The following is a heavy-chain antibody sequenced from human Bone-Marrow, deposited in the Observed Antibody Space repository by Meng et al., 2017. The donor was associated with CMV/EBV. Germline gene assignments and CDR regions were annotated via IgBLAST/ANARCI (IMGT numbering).Heavy chain of an antibody. V-gene: IGHV3-15*01. CDR3: AKCQGESRGYFDY. CDR2: IKSKTDGGTT. CDR1: GFTFSNAW. D-gene: IGHD3-16*01. J-gene: IGHJ4*02. Sequence: GESLKISCAASGFTFSNAWMSWVRQAPGKGLEWVGRIKSKTDGGTTDYAAPVKGRFTISRDNFKNTLYLQMNSLRAEDTAVYYCAKCQGESRGYFDYWGQGTLVTVSS.